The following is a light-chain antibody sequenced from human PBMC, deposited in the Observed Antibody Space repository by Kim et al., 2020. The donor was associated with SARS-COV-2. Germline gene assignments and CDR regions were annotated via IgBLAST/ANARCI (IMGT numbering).Light chain of an antibody. J-gene: IGKJ2*01. CDR2: ETG. CDR3: QQYDSLPHT. Sequence: SASVGDRINITCQASHNIRNYLNWYQQKPGRAPGLLIYETGNLQTEVSSRFSGGGYDTEFTLTINSLQPDDTATYHCQQYDSLPHTFGQGTKLEI. CDR1: HNIRNY. V-gene: IGKV1-33*01.